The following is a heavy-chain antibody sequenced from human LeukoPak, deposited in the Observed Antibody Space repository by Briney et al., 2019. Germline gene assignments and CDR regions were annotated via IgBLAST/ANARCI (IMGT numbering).Heavy chain of an antibody. V-gene: IGHV4-31*03. CDR2: IYYSGST. Sequence: SETLSLTCTVSGGSISSGGYYWSWIRQYPGKGLEWIGYIYYSGSTYYNPSLKSRVTISVDTSKNQFSLKLSSVTAADTAVYYCARLAAAGIGYYYYYYMDVWGKGTRSPSP. CDR3: ARLAAAGIGYYYYYYMDV. J-gene: IGHJ6*03. D-gene: IGHD6-13*01. CDR1: GGSISSGGYY.